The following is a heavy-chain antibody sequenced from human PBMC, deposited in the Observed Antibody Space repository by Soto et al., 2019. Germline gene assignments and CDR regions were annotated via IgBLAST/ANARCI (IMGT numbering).Heavy chain of an antibody. CDR2: IYYSGST. V-gene: IGHV4-39*07. D-gene: IGHD6-19*01. J-gene: IGHJ6*02. CDR1: GGSISSSSYY. Sequence: SETLSLTCTVSGGSISSSSYYWGWIRQPPGKGLEWIGSIYYSGSTYYNPSLKSRVTTSVDTPKNQFSLKLSSVTAADTAVYYCARGVSSGWYDYYYGMDVWGQGTTVTVS. CDR3: ARGVSSGWYDYYYGMDV.